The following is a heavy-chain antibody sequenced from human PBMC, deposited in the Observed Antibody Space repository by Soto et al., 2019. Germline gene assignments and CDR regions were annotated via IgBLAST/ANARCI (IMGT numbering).Heavy chain of an antibody. J-gene: IGHJ6*02. D-gene: IGHD5-18*01. Sequence: PSETLSLTCIVSGGSISSGDYYWSWIRQPPGKGLEWIGYIYYSGTTYYNPSLKSRVTISVDTSKNQFSLKVSSVTAADTAVYYCARALIQLWPHYYYGMDVWGQGTTVTVSS. CDR3: ARALIQLWPHYYYGMDV. CDR1: GGSISSGDYY. V-gene: IGHV4-30-4*01. CDR2: IYYSGTT.